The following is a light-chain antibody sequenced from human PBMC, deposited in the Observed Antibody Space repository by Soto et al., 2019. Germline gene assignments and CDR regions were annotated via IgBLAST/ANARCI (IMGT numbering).Light chain of an antibody. J-gene: IGLJ1*01. CDR2: DVR. CDR1: SSDVGSFDY. V-gene: IGLV2-11*01. Sequence: QSALTQPRSVSGSPGQSVTISCTGTSSDVGSFDYVSWYQQHPGKAPKVMIYDVRKRPSGVPNRFSGSKSGSTASLTISGLQAEDEADYYCCSYAGDYTYVFGSGTKLTVL. CDR3: CSYAGDYTYV.